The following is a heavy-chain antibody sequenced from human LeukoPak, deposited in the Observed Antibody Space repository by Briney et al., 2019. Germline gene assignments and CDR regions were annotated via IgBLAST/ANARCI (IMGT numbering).Heavy chain of an antibody. CDR2: INAGNGNT. CDR3: AREDIVVVPAAIFDY. Sequence: ASVKVSCKASGYTFTSYAMHWVRQAPGQRLEWMGWINAGNGNTKYSQKFQGRVTITRDTSASTAYMELSSLRSEDTAVYYCAREDIVVVPAAIFDYWGQGTLVTVSS. D-gene: IGHD2-2*01. CDR1: GYTFTSYA. J-gene: IGHJ4*02. V-gene: IGHV1-3*01.